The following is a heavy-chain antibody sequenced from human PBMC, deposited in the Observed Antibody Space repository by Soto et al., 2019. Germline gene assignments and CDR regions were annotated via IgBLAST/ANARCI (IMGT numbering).Heavy chain of an antibody. CDR2: INWNGGST. CDR1: GFTFSTYA. CDR3: ARGTYSSRPSGMDV. V-gene: IGHV3-20*04. Sequence: GGSLRLSCAASGFTFSTYAMAWVRQAPGKGLGWVSGINWNGGSTGYADSVKGRFTISRDNAKNSLYLQMNSLRAEDTALYYCARGTYSSRPSGMDVWGQGTTVTVSS. J-gene: IGHJ6*02. D-gene: IGHD6-13*01.